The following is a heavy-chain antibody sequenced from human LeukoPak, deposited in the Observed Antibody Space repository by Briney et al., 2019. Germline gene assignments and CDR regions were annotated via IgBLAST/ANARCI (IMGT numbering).Heavy chain of an antibody. CDR3: ARGNYDILSDYSLYSPRGGFDH. J-gene: IGHJ4*02. D-gene: IGHD3-9*01. Sequence: SETLSLTCTVSGVSITLYYWTWLRQSPKKGLEWIGDISTSGSNYNPSLSSRLTISTDTSKNHFSLRLTSVSAADTAVYYCARGNYDILSDYSLYSPRGGFDHWGQGILVTVSS. CDR2: ISTSGS. V-gene: IGHV4-59*01. CDR1: GVSITLYY.